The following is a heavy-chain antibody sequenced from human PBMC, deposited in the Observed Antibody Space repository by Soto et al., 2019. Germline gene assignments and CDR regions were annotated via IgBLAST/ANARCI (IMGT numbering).Heavy chain of an antibody. J-gene: IGHJ4*02. Sequence: QVQLVESGGGLVKPGGSLRLSCAASGFTFSDYYMSWIRRAPGKGLEWVSCISGSSTYTNYADSVKGRFTISRDNAKNSLYLQMNSLRAEDTAVYYCARDTEMATTYWGQGTLVTVSS. CDR1: GFTFSDYY. CDR2: ISGSSTYT. D-gene: IGHD1-1*01. V-gene: IGHV3-11*05. CDR3: ARDTEMATTY.